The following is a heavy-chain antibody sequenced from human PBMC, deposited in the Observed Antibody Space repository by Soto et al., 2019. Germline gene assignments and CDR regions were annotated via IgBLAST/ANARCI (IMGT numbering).Heavy chain of an antibody. CDR3: AASIFYYGMDV. CDR2: IYPGDSDT. V-gene: IGHV5-51*01. CDR1: GYTFTNYW. J-gene: IGHJ6*02. Sequence: GESLKISCKGSGYTFTNYWIGWVRQMPGKGLEWMGIIYPGDSDTKYNPSFQGQVTISADKSITTTYLRWTSLKASDTAIYYCAASIFYYGMDVWGQGTTITVSS.